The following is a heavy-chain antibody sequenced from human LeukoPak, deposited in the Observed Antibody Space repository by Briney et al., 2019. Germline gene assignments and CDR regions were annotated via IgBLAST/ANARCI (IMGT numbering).Heavy chain of an antibody. CDR2: IYSSGST. J-gene: IGHJ3*02. V-gene: IGHV4-61*01. CDR3: ARDRTAFDM. Sequence: PSETLSLTCTVSGGSISSSSYYWGWIRQPPGKGLEWIGYIYSSGSTTYNPSLKSRVTISVDPSNNRFSLKLTSVTAADTAMYFCARDRTAFDMWGQGTMVTVS. CDR1: GGSISSSSYY.